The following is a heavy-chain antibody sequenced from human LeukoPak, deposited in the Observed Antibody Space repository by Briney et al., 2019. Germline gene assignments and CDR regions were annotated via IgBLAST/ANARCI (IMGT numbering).Heavy chain of an antibody. CDR3: ARGAAGGGDCYDY. CDR2: IKQDGSEK. CDR1: GFTFSSYW. Sequence: GGSLRLSCAASGFTFSSYWMSCVRQAPGKGLEWVANIKQDGSEKYYVDSVKGRFTISRDNAKNSLYLQMNSLRAEDTAVYYCARGAAGGGDCYDYWGQGTLVTVSS. D-gene: IGHD2-21*01. V-gene: IGHV3-7*01. J-gene: IGHJ4*02.